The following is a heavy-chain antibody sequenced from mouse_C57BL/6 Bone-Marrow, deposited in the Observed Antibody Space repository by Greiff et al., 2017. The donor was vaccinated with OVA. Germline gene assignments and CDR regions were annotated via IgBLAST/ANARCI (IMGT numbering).Heavy chain of an antibody. CDR1: GFTFSDYY. J-gene: IGHJ4*01. Sequence: EVMLVESEGGLVQPGSSMKLSCTASGFTFSDYYMAWVRQVPEKGLEWVANINYDGSSTYYLDSLKTRFIISRDNAKNILYLQLSSLKSEDTATYYCAREGSNWGYAMDYWGQGNSVTVSS. CDR2: INYDGSST. CDR3: AREGSNWGYAMDY. D-gene: IGHD4-1*01. V-gene: IGHV5-16*01.